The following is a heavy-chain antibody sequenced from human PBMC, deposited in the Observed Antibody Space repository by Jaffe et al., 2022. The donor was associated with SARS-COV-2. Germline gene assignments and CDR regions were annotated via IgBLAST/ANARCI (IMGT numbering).Heavy chain of an antibody. CDR2: IYYSGTT. CDR1: GVSFTRSGYY. Sequence: LQLQESGPELVKPSETLSLSCTVSGVSFTRSGYYWGWIRQPPGKGLEWIGSIYYSGTTFYNPSLKSRVTISVDTSKNQFSLKLSSVTAADTALYYCARHKDDNVWGGAFDIWGQGTMVPVSS. CDR3: ARHKDDNVWGGAFDI. J-gene: IGHJ3*02. V-gene: IGHV4-39*01. D-gene: IGHD3-16*01.